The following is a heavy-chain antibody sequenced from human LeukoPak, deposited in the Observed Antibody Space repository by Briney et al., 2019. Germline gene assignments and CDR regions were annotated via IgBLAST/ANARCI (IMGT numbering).Heavy chain of an antibody. J-gene: IGHJ6*04. CDR2: ISSSGSTI. CDR3: AELGITMIGGV. D-gene: IGHD3-10*02. CDR1: RFSFRNYY. V-gene: IGHV3-11*04. Sequence: GGSLRLSCAASRFSFRNYYMYWVRQAPGKGLEWVSYISSSGSTIYYADSVKGRFTISRDNAKNSLYLQMNSLRAEDTAVYYCAELGITMIGGVWGKGTTVTISS.